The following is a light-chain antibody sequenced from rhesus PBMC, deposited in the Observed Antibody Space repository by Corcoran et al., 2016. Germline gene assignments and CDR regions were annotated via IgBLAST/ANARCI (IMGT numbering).Light chain of an antibody. Sequence: DIQMTQSPSSLSASAGDTVTITCRASQGISSWLAWYQQKPGKAPKLLIYKASKLQSGVPSRFSGSGSGTDFTLPISSLQSEDFATYYCQQYTSRPLTFGPGTKLDIK. V-gene: IGKV1-22*01. CDR2: KAS. CDR1: QGISSW. J-gene: IGKJ3*01. CDR3: QQYTSRPLT.